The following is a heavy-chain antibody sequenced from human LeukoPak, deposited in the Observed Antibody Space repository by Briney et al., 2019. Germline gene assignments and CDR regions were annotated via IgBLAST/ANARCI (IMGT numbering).Heavy chain of an antibody. Sequence: GRSLRLSCAASGFTFDDYAMHWVQQAPGKGLAWVSHINSYGSNTTYADSVKGRFTISRDNAKNTLYLQMNSLSVEDTALYYCASSPVGLWSGDHYGMDIWGQGTTVTVSS. V-gene: IGHV3-74*01. CDR1: GFTFDDYA. J-gene: IGHJ6*02. CDR2: INSYGSNT. CDR3: ASSPVGLWSGDHYGMDI. D-gene: IGHD3-3*01.